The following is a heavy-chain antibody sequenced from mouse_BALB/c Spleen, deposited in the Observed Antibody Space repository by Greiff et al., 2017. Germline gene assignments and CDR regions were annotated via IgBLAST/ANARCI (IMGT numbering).Heavy chain of an antibody. Sequence: EVKLMESGGGLVKPGGSLKLSCAASGFTFSSYTMSWVRQTPEKRLEWVATISSGGSYTYYPDSVKGRFTISRDNAKNTLYLQMSSLKSEDTAMYYCTRETGGYFDVWGAGTTVTVSS. J-gene: IGHJ1*01. D-gene: IGHD4-1*01. CDR2: ISSGGSYT. CDR1: GFTFSSYT. V-gene: IGHV5-6-4*01. CDR3: TRETGGYFDV.